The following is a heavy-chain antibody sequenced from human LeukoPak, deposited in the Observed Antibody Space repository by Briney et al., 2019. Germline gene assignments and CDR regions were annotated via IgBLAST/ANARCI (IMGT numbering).Heavy chain of an antibody. V-gene: IGHV3-11*01. CDR3: ARDQVTVVRGVMMVPHAFDI. J-gene: IGHJ3*02. CDR1: GFTFSDYY. Sequence: GGSLRLSCAASGFTFSDYYMSWIRQAPGKGLEWVSYISSSGSTIYYADSVKGRFTISRDNAKNSLYLQMNSLRAEDTAVYYCARDQVTVVRGVMMVPHAFDIWGQGTMVTVSS. CDR2: ISSSGSTI. D-gene: IGHD3-10*01.